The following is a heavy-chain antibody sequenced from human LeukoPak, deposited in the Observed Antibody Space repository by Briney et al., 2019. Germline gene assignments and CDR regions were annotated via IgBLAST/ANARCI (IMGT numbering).Heavy chain of an antibody. D-gene: IGHD3-16*02. J-gene: IGHJ4*02. CDR1: GGSISSSSYY. V-gene: IGHV4-39*01. CDR3: ARSIMITFGGVIEDYFDY. CDR2: IYYSGST. Sequence: SETLSLTCTVSGGSISSSSYYWGWIRQPPGKGLEWIGSIYYSGSTYYNPSLKSRVTISVDTSKNQFSLKLSSVTAADTAVYYCARSIMITFGGVIEDYFDYWGQGTLVTVSS.